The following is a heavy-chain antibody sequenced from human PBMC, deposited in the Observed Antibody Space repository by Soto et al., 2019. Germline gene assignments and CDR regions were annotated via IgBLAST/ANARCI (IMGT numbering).Heavy chain of an antibody. CDR3: ARHSVRYCSGGSCYGSYPGFDP. D-gene: IGHD2-15*01. CDR1: GGSISSYY. J-gene: IGHJ5*02. V-gene: IGHV4-59*08. Sequence: SETLSLTCTVSGGSISSYYWSWIRQPPGKGLEWIGYIYYSGSTNYNPSLKSRVTISVDTSKNQFSLKLSSVTAADTAVYYCARHSVRYCSGGSCYGSYPGFDPWGQGTLVTVSS. CDR2: IYYSGST.